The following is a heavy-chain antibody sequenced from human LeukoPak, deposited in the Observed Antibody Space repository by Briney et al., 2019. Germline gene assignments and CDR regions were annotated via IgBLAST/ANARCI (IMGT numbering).Heavy chain of an antibody. CDR1: GFTFSSYG. D-gene: IGHD3-10*01. J-gene: IGHJ6*03. CDR2: ISYDGSNK. V-gene: IGHV3-30*18. Sequence: GGSLRLSCAASGFTFSSYGMHWVRQAPGKGLEWVAVISYDGSNKYYADSVKGRFTISRDNSKNTLFLQMNSLRAEDTAVYYCAKEVVRGVYYYYYMDVWGKGTTVTISS. CDR3: AKEVVRGVYYYYYMDV.